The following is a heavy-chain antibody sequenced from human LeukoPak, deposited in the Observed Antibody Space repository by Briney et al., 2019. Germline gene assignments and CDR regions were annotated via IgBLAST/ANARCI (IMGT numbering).Heavy chain of an antibody. CDR1: GGSMSNSNYY. CDR3: ARVNLLMRGSGRNNWFDP. V-gene: IGHV4-61*01. D-gene: IGHD3-10*01. CDR2: IYYSGST. J-gene: IGHJ5*02. Sequence: SETLSLTCTVSGGSMSNSNYYWSWIRQPPGKGLEWIGYIYYSGSTNYNPSLKSRVTISVDTSKNQFSLKLSSVTAADTAVYYCARVNLLMRGSGRNNWFDPWGQGTLVTVSS.